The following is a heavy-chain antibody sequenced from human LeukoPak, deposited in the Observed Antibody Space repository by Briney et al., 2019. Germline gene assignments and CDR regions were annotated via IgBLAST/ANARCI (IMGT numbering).Heavy chain of an antibody. CDR1: GFTFSSYW. J-gene: IGHJ4*02. Sequence: GSLRLSCAASGFTFSSYWMSWVRQAPGKGLEWIGYIYYSGSTNYNPSLKSRVTISVDTSKNQFSLKLSSVTAADTAVYYCASHYYDSSGQDYWGQGTLVTVSS. CDR3: ASHYYDSSGQDY. CDR2: IYYSGST. D-gene: IGHD3-22*01. V-gene: IGHV4-59*01.